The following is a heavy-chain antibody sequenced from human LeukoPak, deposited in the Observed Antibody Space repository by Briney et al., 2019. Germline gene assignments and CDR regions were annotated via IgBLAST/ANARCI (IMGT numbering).Heavy chain of an antibody. CDR3: ARYGGSSAFDI. CDR1: GGSISSHH. D-gene: IGHD4-23*01. CDR2: IYYSGST. J-gene: IGHJ3*02. V-gene: IGHV4-59*11. Sequence: SETLSLTCSVSGGSISSHHWGWIRQPPGKGLEWIGYIYYSGSTNYNPSLKSRVTISVDTSKNQFSLKLSSVTAADTAVYYCARYGGSSAFDIWGQGTMVTVSS.